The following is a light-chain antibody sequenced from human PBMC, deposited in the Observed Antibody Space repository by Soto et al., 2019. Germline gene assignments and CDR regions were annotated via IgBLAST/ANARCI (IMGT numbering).Light chain of an antibody. Sequence: AIRMTQSPSSFSASTGDRVTITCRASQGISSYLAWYQQKPGKAPKLLIYAASTLQSGVPSRFSGSGSVTDFTLTISCLQSEDFATYYCKQYYSYPYTFGQGTKLEIK. V-gene: IGKV1-8*01. CDR2: AAS. J-gene: IGKJ2*01. CDR3: KQYYSYPYT. CDR1: QGISSY.